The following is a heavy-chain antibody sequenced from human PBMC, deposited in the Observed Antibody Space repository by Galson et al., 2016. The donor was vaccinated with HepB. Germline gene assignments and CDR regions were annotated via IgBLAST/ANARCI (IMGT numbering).Heavy chain of an antibody. Sequence: SLRLSCAASGFIFSRYNINWVRQGPGKGLEWVSYISSDSSSISYADSVKGRLTISRDNAKNLVYLQMNSLRDEDTAVYYCAREVYYYIDVWGKGTKVTVSS. CDR3: AREVYYYIDV. J-gene: IGHJ6*03. CDR2: ISSDSSSI. CDR1: GFIFSRYN. V-gene: IGHV3-48*02.